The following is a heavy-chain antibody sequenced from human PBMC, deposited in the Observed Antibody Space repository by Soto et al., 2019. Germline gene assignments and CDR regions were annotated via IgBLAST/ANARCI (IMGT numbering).Heavy chain of an antibody. CDR1: GFTVSSNY. CDR2: IYSGGST. D-gene: IGHD3-22*01. V-gene: IGHV3-53*01. J-gene: IGHJ4*02. CDR3: ARVRYYYDSSGYHYGYYFDY. Sequence: GGSLRLSCAASGFTVSSNYMSWVRQAPGKGLEWVSVIYSGGSTYYADSVKGRFTISRDNSKNTLYLQMNSLRAEDTAVYYCARVRYYYDSSGYHYGYYFDYWGQGTRVTVSS.